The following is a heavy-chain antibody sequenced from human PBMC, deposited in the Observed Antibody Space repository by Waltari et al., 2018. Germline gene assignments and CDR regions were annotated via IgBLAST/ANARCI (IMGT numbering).Heavy chain of an antibody. CDR3: ARALRPYYDSSGYYSEDGAFDI. D-gene: IGHD3-22*01. V-gene: IGHV4-30-2*01. CDR2: IYHSGST. J-gene: IGHJ3*02. CDR1: GGSISSGGYS. Sequence: QLQLQESGSGLVKPSQTLSLTCAVSGGSISSGGYSWSWLRQPPGKGLEWIGYIYHSGSTYYNPSLKSRVTISVDRSKNQFSLKLSSVTAADTAVYYCARALRPYYDSSGYYSEDGAFDIWGQGTMVTVSS.